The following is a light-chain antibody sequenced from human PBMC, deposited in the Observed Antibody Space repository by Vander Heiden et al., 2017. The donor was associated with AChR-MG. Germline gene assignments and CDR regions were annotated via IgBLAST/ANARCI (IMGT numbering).Light chain of an antibody. V-gene: IGKV1-33*01. CDR1: QDISNY. CDR3: QQDSGKFT. CDR2: DAS. J-gene: IGKJ3*01. Sequence: DIQMTQSPSSLSASVGDRVTITCQASQDISNYLNWYQQKPGKAPKLLIYDASNLETGVPSRFSGSGSGTDFTFTISSLQPEDIATYYWQQDSGKFTFGHGTKVDIK.